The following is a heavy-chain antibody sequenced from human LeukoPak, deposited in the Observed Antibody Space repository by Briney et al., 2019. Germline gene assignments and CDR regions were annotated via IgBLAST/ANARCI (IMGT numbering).Heavy chain of an antibody. D-gene: IGHD1-26*01. CDR3: SRSGGDGATGE. Sequence: GGSLKLSCATSGFTFSASAINWVRQASGKGLEWVGRIASKGKNYATEYAASVKGRFTISRDDPKNTAYLQMNSLKTEDTAVYYCSRSGGDGATGEWGQGTLVTVSS. V-gene: IGHV3-73*01. J-gene: IGHJ4*02. CDR2: IASKGKNYAT. CDR1: GFTFSASA.